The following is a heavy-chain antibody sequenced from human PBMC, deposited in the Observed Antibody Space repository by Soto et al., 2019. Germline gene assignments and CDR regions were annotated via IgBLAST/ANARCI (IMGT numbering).Heavy chain of an antibody. D-gene: IGHD2-2*01. CDR3: AHRTGRSRSFED. CDR1: GFSVSTNGVG. Sequence: QITLKESGPTLVKPTQTLTLTCTFSGFSVSTNGVGVGWIRQPPGKALEWLALIYWDDDKRYSPSLKSRLTIXTXXSHTQVVHTMTNMDSVDTATYFSAHRTGRSRSFEDWGQGTLVTVSS. V-gene: IGHV2-5*02. J-gene: IGHJ4*02. CDR2: IYWDDDK.